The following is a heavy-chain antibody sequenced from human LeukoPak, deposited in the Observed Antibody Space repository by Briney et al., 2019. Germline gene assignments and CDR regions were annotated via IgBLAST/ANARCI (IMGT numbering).Heavy chain of an antibody. J-gene: IGHJ4*02. CDR2: INPNSGGT. D-gene: IGHD2-15*01. CDR3: ARVQRGDFCSGGSCYTNFDY. Sequence: PGGSLRLSCAASGFTFSSYGMHWVRQAPGQGLEWMGWINPNSGGTNYAQKFQGRVTMTRDTSISTAYMELSRLRSDDTAVYYCARVQRGDFCSGGSCYTNFDYWGQGTLVTVSS. V-gene: IGHV1-2*02. CDR1: GFTFSSYG.